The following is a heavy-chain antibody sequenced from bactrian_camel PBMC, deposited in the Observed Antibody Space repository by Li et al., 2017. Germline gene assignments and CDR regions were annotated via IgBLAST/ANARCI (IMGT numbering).Heavy chain of an antibody. CDR1: GAIYSSNC. D-gene: IGHD1*01. J-gene: IGHJ4*01. Sequence: VQLVESGGGSVQAGGSLRLSCTTSGAIYSSNCMGFFRQPPGKKREGVARIYTADNNGGSNPYYAVSVRDRFTISRENASNSVYLQMNSLKPEDTAMYYCAANGRWNCDTHEYNYWGQGTQVTVS. CDR2: IYTADNNGGSNP. CDR3: AANGRWNCDTHEYNY. V-gene: IGHV3S54*01.